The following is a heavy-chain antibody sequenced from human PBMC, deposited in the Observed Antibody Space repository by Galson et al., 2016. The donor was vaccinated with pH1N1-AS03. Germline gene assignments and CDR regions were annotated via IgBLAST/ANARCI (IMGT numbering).Heavy chain of an antibody. V-gene: IGHV1-18*01. CDR2: ISGYNGKT. D-gene: IGHD2/OR15-2a*01. CDR1: GYTFNNYA. J-gene: IGHJ4*02. Sequence: SVKVSCKASGYTFNNYAITWLRQAPGQGLEWMGWISGYNGKTNYAQKLQGRITITTDTSTNTAYMELTSLGSDDTAMYYCARVPNIVETRWVEYWALGTLVPVSS. CDR3: ARVPNIVETRWVEY.